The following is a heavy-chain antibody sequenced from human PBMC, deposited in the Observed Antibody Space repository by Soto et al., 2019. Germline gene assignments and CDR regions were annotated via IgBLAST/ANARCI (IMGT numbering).Heavy chain of an antibody. Sequence: SETLSLTCSVSGGSISSYYWSWILQPAGKGLEWIGRIYTSGSTRYTLPLRTRLTMSIDTSANLFSMNLSAGTDADTAIYSGGKGFDGSGGPDVWAPGTLVTVSS. CDR2: IYTSGST. D-gene: IGHD3-10*01. V-gene: IGHV4-4*07. CDR3: GKGFDGSGGPDV. CDR1: GGSISSYY. J-gene: IGHJ4*02.